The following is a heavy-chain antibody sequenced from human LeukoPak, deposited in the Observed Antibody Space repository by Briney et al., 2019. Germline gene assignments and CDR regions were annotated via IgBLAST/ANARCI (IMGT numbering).Heavy chain of an antibody. CDR1: GFTVSINS. J-gene: IGHJ4*02. V-gene: IGHV3-53*01. CDR3: ARRAGAYSHPYDY. Sequence: GGSLRLSCTVSGFTVSINSMSWVRQAAGKGLEWVSFIYSDNTHYSDSVKGRFTISRDNSKNTLYLQMNSLRAEDTAVYYCARRAGAYSHPYDYWGQGTLVTVSS. D-gene: IGHD4/OR15-4a*01. CDR2: IYSDNT.